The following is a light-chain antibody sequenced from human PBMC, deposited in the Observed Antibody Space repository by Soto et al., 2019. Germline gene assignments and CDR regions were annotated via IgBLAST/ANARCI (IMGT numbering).Light chain of an antibody. CDR1: SSDVGGYNY. CDR2: EVS. Sequence: QSVLTQPASVSGSPGQSITISCTGTSSDVGGYNYVSWYQQHPGKAPKLMIYEVSNRPSGVSNRFSGSKSGNTASLTISGLQGEDEADYYCSSYTSSSAPGFGTGTKVTVL. CDR3: SSYTSSSAPG. J-gene: IGLJ1*01. V-gene: IGLV2-14*01.